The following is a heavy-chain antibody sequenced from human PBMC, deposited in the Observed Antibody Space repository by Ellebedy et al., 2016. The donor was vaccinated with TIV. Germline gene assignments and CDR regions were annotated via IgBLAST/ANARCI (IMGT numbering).Heavy chain of an antibody. CDR2: IKQDGSEK. CDR1: GFTFINYW. Sequence: PGGSLRLSCAASGFTFINYWMSWVRQAPGKGLEWVANIKQDGSEKFYVGSVKGRFTISRDNSKNSLYLQMNSLRAEDTAVYYCAKDDGRSGSYLFDYWGQGTLVTVSS. D-gene: IGHD3-10*01. J-gene: IGHJ4*02. V-gene: IGHV3-7*03. CDR3: AKDDGRSGSYLFDY.